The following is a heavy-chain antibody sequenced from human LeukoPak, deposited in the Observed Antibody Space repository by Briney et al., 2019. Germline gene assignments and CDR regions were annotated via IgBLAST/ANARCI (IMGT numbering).Heavy chain of an antibody. CDR1: GFTFSSYS. J-gene: IGHJ4*02. CDR3: ARGGRPKGYFDY. Sequence: KPWGSLRLSCAASGFTFSSYSMNWVRQAPGKGLEWVSSISSSSSYIYYADSVKGRFTISRDNAKNSLYLQMNSLRAEDTAVYYCARGGRPKGYFDYWGQGTLVTVSS. V-gene: IGHV3-21*01. CDR2: ISSSSSYI.